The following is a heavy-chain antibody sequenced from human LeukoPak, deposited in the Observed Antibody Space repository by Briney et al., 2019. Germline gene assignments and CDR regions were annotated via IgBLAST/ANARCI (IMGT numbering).Heavy chain of an antibody. CDR3: AKDRDGDFVVDY. V-gene: IGHV3-23*01. J-gene: IGHJ4*02. CDR2: ISGRGVST. D-gene: IGHD4-17*01. Sequence: GGCLRLSCAASGFTFSGYAISWVRQAPGKGLEWVSAISGRGVSTYYADSVKGRFTISRDNSKNTLYLQMNSLRAEDTAVYYCAKDRDGDFVVDYWGQGTLVIVSS. CDR1: GFTFSGYA.